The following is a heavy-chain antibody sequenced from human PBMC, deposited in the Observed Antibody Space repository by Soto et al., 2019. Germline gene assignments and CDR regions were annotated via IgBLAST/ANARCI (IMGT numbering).Heavy chain of an antibody. CDR1: GFSLTDVQKG. J-gene: IGHJ4*02. Sequence: QVTLKESGPVLVQATETLTLTCNVSGFSLTDVQKGVAWIRQPPGKALEWLAHILSDVEQSYKSSLKKRLTISQDTSKRQVVLIMTNVKPVDTATYYCARISARFGASHFAFWGQGSSVIVSS. CDR2: ILSDVEQ. CDR3: ARISARFGASHFAF. V-gene: IGHV2-26*02. D-gene: IGHD3-10*01.